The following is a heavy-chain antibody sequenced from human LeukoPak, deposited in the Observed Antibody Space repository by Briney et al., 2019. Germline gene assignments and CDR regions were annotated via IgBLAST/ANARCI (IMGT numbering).Heavy chain of an antibody. CDR3: ARDYRYLTGYDPFDI. V-gene: IGHV4-61*02. CDR2: IYTSGST. D-gene: IGHD3-9*01. Sequence: PSQTLSLTCTDSGGSISSTSYYWGWIRQPPGKGLEWIGRIYTSGSTNYNPSLKSRVTISVDTSKNQFSLKLSSVTAADTAVYYCARDYRYLTGYDPFDIWGQGTMVTVSS. CDR1: GGSISSTSYY. J-gene: IGHJ3*02.